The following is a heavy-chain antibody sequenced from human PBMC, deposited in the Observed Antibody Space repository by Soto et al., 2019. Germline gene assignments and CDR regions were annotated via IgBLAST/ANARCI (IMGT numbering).Heavy chain of an antibody. CDR2: IIPIRGIA. J-gene: IGHJ4*02. D-gene: IGHD4-17*01. Sequence: QVQLVQSGAEVKKPGPSVKVSCKASGGTFSSYTISWVRQAPGQGLEWMGRIIPIRGIANYAQKFQGRVTITSDKSTSAAYMELSSLRSEDTAVYYCAAEYGGNSARGQGPLVTVSS. CDR1: GGTFSSYT. V-gene: IGHV1-69*02. CDR3: AAEYGGNSA.